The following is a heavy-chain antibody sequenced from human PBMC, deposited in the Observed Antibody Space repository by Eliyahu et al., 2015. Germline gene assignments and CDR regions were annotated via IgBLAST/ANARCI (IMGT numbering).Heavy chain of an antibody. Sequence: QVQLQESGPGLVKPSQTLSLTCTVSGGSISSGDYYWSWIRQPPGKGLEWIGYIYYSGSTYYNPSLKSRVTISVDTSKNQFSLKLSSVTAADTTVYYCARDAITMVRGVDYWGQGTLVTVSS. V-gene: IGHV4-30-4*01. D-gene: IGHD3-10*01. CDR2: IYYSGST. CDR1: GGSISSGDYY. J-gene: IGHJ4*02. CDR3: ARDAITMVRGVDY.